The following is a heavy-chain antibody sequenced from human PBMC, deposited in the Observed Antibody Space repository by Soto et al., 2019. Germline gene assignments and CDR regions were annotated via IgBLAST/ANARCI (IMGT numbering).Heavy chain of an antibody. V-gene: IGHV4-4*07. J-gene: IGHJ6*02. D-gene: IGHD2-2*01. CDR2: IYSSGST. CDR3: ARPRNPYCSSTSCTLKDSYYYGMDV. Sequence: SETLSLTCTVSGGSISSYYLSWIRQPAGKGLEWVGRIYSSGSTNYNPSFESRVTMSVDTSNNQFSLKLRSVTAADTAVYYCARPRNPYCSSTSCTLKDSYYYGMDVWGQGTTVTVSS. CDR1: GGSISSYY.